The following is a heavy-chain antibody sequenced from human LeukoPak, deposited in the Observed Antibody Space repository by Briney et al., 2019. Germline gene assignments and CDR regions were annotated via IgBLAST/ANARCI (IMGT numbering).Heavy chain of an antibody. J-gene: IGHJ3*01. V-gene: IGHV3-48*02. CDR1: AFTFSDYS. CDR2: IDTSSSTM. Sequence: PGGSLRLSCAASAFTFSDYSMNWVRQAPGKGLEWISYIDTSSSTMYYADSVMGRFTISRDNAKGSLYLQMNSLRDEDTAVYYCAREDDSWGPNNLDLWGQGTMVTVSS. D-gene: IGHD7-27*01. CDR3: AREDDSWGPNNLDL.